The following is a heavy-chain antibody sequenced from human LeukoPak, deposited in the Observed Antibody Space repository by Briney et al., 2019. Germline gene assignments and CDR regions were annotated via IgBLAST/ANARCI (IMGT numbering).Heavy chain of an antibody. CDR1: GGSISSYY. V-gene: IGHV4-59*01. Sequence: PSETLSLTCTVSGGSISSYYWSWIRQPPGKGLEWIGYIYYSGSTNYNPSLKSRVAISVDTSKNQFSLKLSSVTAADTAVYYCARDLGYYFDYWGQGTLVTVSS. J-gene: IGHJ4*02. CDR3: ARDLGYYFDY. CDR2: IYYSGST.